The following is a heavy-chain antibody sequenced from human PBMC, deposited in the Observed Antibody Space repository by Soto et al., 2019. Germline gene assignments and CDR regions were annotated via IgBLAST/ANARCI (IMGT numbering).Heavy chain of an antibody. D-gene: IGHD6-19*01. CDR3: AKVAHSSGWHYFDY. J-gene: IGHJ4*02. CDR1: GFTFSSYG. Sequence: QVQLVESGGGVVQPGRPLRLSCAASGFTFSSYGMHWVRQAPGKGLEWVAVISYDGSNKYYADSVKGRFTISRDNSKNTLYLQMNSLRAEDTAVYYCAKVAHSSGWHYFDYWGQGTLVTVSS. CDR2: ISYDGSNK. V-gene: IGHV3-30*18.